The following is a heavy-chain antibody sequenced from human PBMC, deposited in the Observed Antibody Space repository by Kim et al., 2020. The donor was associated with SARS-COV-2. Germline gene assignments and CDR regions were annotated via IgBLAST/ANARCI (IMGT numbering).Heavy chain of an antibody. Sequence: GGSLRLSCAASGFTFSDYYMSWIRQAPGKGLEWVSYISSSGSTIYYADSVKGRFTISRDNAKNSLYLQMNSLRAEDTAVYYCARVGSSSWYPTNWFDPWGQGTLVTVSS. V-gene: IGHV3-11*01. D-gene: IGHD6-13*01. CDR3: ARVGSSSWYPTNWFDP. CDR2: ISSSGSTI. J-gene: IGHJ5*02. CDR1: GFTFSDYY.